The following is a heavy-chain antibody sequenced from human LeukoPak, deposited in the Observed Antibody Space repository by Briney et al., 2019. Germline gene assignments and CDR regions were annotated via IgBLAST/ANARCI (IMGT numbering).Heavy chain of an antibody. V-gene: IGHV3-15*07. CDR1: GFTFSNAW. CDR3: ATDFYDST. Sequence: GGSLRLSCATFGFTFSNAWMNWVRQAPGKGLEWVGRIRSNSDGGTIDYAAPVKGRFTLSRDDSKTTLYLQMNSLQTEDTAVYYCATDFYDSTWGQGTLVTVSS. D-gene: IGHD3-22*01. J-gene: IGHJ5*02. CDR2: IRSNSDGGTI.